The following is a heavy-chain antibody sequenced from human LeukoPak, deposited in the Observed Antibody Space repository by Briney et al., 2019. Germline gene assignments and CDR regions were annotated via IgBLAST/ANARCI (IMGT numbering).Heavy chain of an antibody. J-gene: IGHJ4*02. D-gene: IGHD5-12*01. CDR3: AKDGRGYSGSTPFDY. CDR2: IKEDGSEK. V-gene: IGHV3-7*01. CDR1: GFTFSSYW. Sequence: PGGSLRLSCTASGFTFSSYWMSWVRQAPGKGLEWVANIKEDGSEKYYVDSVKGRFTISRDNAKNSLYLQMNSLRAEDTAVYYCAKDGRGYSGSTPFDYWGQGTLVIVSS.